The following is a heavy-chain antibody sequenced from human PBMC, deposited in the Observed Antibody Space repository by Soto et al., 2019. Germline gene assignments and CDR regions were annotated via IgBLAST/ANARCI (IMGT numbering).Heavy chain of an antibody. CDR3: ARQGAPGQDAFDY. V-gene: IGHV5-51*01. D-gene: IGHD3-16*01. CDR1: GYNFTNYW. J-gene: IGHJ4*02. Sequence: GESLEISCKGSGYNFTNYWIGWVRQIPGKGLEWMGIIYPGDSDTRYSPSFQGQVTISADKSISTAYLQWSSLKASDTAMYYCARQGAPGQDAFDYWGQGTLVTVSS. CDR2: IYPGDSDT.